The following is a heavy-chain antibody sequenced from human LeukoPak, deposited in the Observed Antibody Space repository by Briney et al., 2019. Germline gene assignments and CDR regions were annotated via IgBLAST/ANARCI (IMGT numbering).Heavy chain of an antibody. V-gene: IGHV3-48*04. CDR2: IDLSGSTL. CDR1: GFTFSDYT. CDR3: ANWGQYCSSTSCLSAFDI. Sequence: PGGSLRLSCAASGFTFSDYTMNWVRQAPGKGLEWVSYIDLSGSTLYYVDSVKGRFTISRDNAKNSLYLQMNSLRAEDTAVYYCANWGQYCSSTSCLSAFDIWGLGTMVTVSS. D-gene: IGHD2-2*01. J-gene: IGHJ3*02.